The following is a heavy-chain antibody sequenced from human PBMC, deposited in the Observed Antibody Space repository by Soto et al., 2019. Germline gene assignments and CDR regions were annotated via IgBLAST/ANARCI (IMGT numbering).Heavy chain of an antibody. CDR3: ARAGYYYGSGSYDFDY. D-gene: IGHD3-10*01. V-gene: IGHV3-74*01. J-gene: IGHJ4*02. CDR1: GFTFSTYW. CDR2: INGDGSIT. Sequence: GGSLRLSCASSGFTFSTYWMHLVRQAPGKGLVWVSRINGDGSITSYADSVKGRFTISRDNAKNSLYLQMNSLRAEDTAVYYCARAGYYYGSGSYDFDYWGQGTLVTVSS.